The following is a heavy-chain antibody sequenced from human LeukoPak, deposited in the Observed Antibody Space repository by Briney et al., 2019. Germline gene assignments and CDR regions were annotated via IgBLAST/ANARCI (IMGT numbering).Heavy chain of an antibody. D-gene: IGHD3-22*01. Sequence: PGGTLRLSCAAPGFTFSNYAFHWVRQAPGKGLEGVAVISYDGIYYADSVRGRFTISRDNSENALYLQMNSLRAEDTAIYYCVRAPGSDYYDSSGFYLDYWGQGTLVTVSS. CDR1: GFTFSNYA. J-gene: IGHJ4*02. CDR3: VRAPGSDYYDSSGFYLDY. V-gene: IGHV3-30*04. CDR2: ISYDGI.